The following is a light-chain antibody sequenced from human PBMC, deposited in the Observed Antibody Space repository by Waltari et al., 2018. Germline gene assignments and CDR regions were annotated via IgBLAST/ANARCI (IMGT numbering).Light chain of an antibody. V-gene: IGLV1-44*01. J-gene: IGLJ3*02. CDR3: GAWDDGVKEWV. Sequence: QSVLTQPPSASVTPGRRVTISCSGTVYTIGINTVNWYQQFPGPAPKLLIFSTTRRPSGVPDRFSASKSGTSASLAINGLQAADEADYYCGAWDDGVKEWVFGGGTKLTVL. CDR1: VYTIGINT. CDR2: STT.